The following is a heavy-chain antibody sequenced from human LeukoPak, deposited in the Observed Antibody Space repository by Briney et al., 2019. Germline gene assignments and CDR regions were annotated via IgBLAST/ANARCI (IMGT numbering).Heavy chain of an antibody. J-gene: IGHJ4*02. Sequence: GGSLRLSCAASGFTFSSYAMSWVRQAPGKGLEWVSGISWNSGSIGYADSVKGRFTISRDNAKNSLYLQMNSLRAEDTALYYCAKDDYDILTGSGGFDYWGQGTLVTVSS. CDR2: ISWNSGSI. CDR1: GFTFSSYA. D-gene: IGHD3-9*01. CDR3: AKDDYDILTGSGGFDY. V-gene: IGHV3-9*01.